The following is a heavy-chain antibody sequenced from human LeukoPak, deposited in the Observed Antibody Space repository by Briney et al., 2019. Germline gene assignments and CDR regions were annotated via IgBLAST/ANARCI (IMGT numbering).Heavy chain of an antibody. CDR2: ISGSGGST. CDR1: GFTFSSYG. J-gene: IGHJ4*02. Sequence: GGTLRLSCAASGFTFSSYGMSWVRQAPGKGLEWVSAISGSGGSTYYADSVKGRFTISRDNAKNSLYLQMNSLRAEDTAVYYCAREGVTVVTRYLDYWGQGTLVTVSS. D-gene: IGHD4-23*01. V-gene: IGHV3-23*01. CDR3: AREGVTVVTRYLDY.